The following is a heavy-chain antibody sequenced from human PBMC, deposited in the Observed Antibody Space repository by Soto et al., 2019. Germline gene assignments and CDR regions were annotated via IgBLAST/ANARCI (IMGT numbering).Heavy chain of an antibody. CDR2: IGGTDGDSDGVP. Sequence: VQLLESGGDLVQPGGSLRLSCVASGFILNNYAMSWVRQAPGKGLEWVSTIGGTDGDSDGVPWYEDSVKGRFTISSDSSANTLLLPMDNLRAEDSALHYCVTSGRNWGALDFWGQGTTVVVSS. J-gene: IGHJ3*01. D-gene: IGHD7-27*01. CDR3: VTSGRNWGALDF. V-gene: IGHV3-23*01. CDR1: GFILNNYA.